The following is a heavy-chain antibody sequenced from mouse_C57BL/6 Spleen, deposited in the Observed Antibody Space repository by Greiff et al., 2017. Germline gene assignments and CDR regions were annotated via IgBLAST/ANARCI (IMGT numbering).Heavy chain of an antibody. CDR3: VTEGFAG. CDR2: IYPGDGDT. J-gene: IGHJ3*01. D-gene: IGHD1-1*01. Sequence: QVQLQQSGPELVKPGASVKISCKASGYAFSSSWMNWVKQRPGQGLEWIGRIYPGDGDTNYNGKFKGKATLTADKSSSTAYVQLSSLTSEDSAVYMCVTEGFAGWGKATLVTVAA. CDR1: GYAFSSSW. V-gene: IGHV1-82*01.